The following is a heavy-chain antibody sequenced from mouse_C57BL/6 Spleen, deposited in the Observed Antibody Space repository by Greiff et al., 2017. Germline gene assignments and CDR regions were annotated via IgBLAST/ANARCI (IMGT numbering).Heavy chain of an antibody. CDR1: GYTFTDYY. Sequence: VQLKESGPELVKPGASVKISCKASGYTFTDYYINWVKQRPGQGLEWIGWIFPGSGSTYYNEKFKGKATLTVDKSSSTAYMLLSSLTSEDSAVYFCASMGITTVSYYFDYWGQGTTLTVSS. CDR2: IFPGSGST. CDR3: ASMGITTVSYYFDY. V-gene: IGHV1-75*01. D-gene: IGHD1-1*01. J-gene: IGHJ2*01.